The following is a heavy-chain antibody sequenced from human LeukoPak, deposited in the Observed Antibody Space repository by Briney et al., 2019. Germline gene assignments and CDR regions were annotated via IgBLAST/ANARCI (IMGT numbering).Heavy chain of an antibody. J-gene: IGHJ6*02. D-gene: IGHD3-3*01. V-gene: IGHV3-21*01. CDR3: ARDGLSYDFWSGYFYYYYGMDV. CDR1: GFTFSSYA. CDR2: ISSSSSYI. Sequence: GGSLRLSCAASGFTFSSYAMSWVRQAPGKGLEWVSSISSSSSYIYYADSVKGRFTISRDNAKNSLYLQMNSLRAEDTAVYYCARDGLSYDFWSGYFYYYYGMDVWGQGTTVTVSS.